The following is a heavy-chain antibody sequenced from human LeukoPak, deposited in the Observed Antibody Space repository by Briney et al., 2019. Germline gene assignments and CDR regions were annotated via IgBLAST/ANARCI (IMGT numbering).Heavy chain of an antibody. J-gene: IGHJ6*02. D-gene: IGHD5-24*01. Sequence: PGGSLRLSCAASGFTVSSNYMSWVRQAPGKGLEWASVIYSGGSTYYADSVKGRFTISRDNSKNTLYLQMNSLRAEDTAVYYCASRDPSYYYYYGMDVWGQGTTVTVSS. CDR1: GFTVSSNY. CDR3: ASRDPSYYYYYGMDV. CDR2: IYSGGST. V-gene: IGHV3-66*01.